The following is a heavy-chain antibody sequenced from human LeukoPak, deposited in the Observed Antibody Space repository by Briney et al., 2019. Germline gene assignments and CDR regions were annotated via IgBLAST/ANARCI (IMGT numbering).Heavy chain of an antibody. CDR2: INPNSGDT. V-gene: IGHV1-2*02. Sequence: ASVKVSCKASGYTFTDYYMHWVRQAPGQGFEWMGWINPNSGDTNYAQKFQGRVTMTRDTSISTAHMELSRRRSDDTAVYYCARANFLYCSSTTCLFDYWGQGTLVIVSS. J-gene: IGHJ4*02. CDR3: ARANFLYCSSTTCLFDY. D-gene: IGHD2-2*01. CDR1: GYTFTDYY.